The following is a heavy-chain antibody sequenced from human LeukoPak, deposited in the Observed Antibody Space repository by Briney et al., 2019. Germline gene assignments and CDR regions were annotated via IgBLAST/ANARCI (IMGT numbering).Heavy chain of an antibody. V-gene: IGHV5-51*01. CDR3: ARYNGYDSSPLDY. J-gene: IGHJ4*02. Sequence: GESLKISCKASGYGFIFQWIAWVRQMPEKGLEWMGITYPGDSDTRYSPSCQGQVTISADKSISTAYLQWSSQEASDTAMYYCARYNGYDSSPLDYWGRGTLVTVSS. D-gene: IGHD3-22*01. CDR2: TYPGDSDT. CDR1: GYGFIFQW.